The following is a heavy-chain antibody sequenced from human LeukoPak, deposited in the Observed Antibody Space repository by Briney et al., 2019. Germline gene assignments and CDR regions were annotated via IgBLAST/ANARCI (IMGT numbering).Heavy chain of an antibody. V-gene: IGHV3-7*01. CDR3: VKYSDSVVAAALLDAFDI. D-gene: IGHD2-2*01. J-gene: IGHJ3*02. CDR2: IKEDGSEK. Sequence: GGSLRLSCATSGFTFSKYWMSWVRQAPGKGLEWVANIKEDGSEKYYVDSVKGRFSISRDNAKNSLYLQMNSLRAEDTAVYYCVKYSDSVVAAALLDAFDIWGQGTVVTVSS. CDR1: GFTFSKYW.